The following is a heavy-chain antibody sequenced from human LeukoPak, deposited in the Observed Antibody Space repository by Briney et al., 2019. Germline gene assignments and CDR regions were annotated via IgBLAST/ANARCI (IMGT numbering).Heavy chain of an antibody. Sequence: SETLSLTCAVYGGSFSGYYWSWLRQPPGKGLEWIGEINHSGSTNYNPSLKSRVTISVDTSKNQFSLKLSSVTAADTAVYYCARDYIVVVPAASWSYYYYGMDVWGQGTTVTVSS. CDR1: GGSFSGYY. CDR3: ARDYIVVVPAASWSYYYYGMDV. CDR2: INHSGST. J-gene: IGHJ6*02. V-gene: IGHV4-34*01. D-gene: IGHD2-2*01.